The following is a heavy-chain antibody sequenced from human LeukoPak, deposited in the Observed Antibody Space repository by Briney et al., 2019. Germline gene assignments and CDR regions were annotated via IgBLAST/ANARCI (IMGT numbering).Heavy chain of an antibody. CDR1: GCTCSSYG. D-gene: IGHD1/OR15-1a*01. J-gene: IGHJ4*02. V-gene: IGHV3-30*18. Sequence: GRALRLSSAASGCTCSSYGMHWVGQAPGKGLEGVAVISYDGRNKYYADSVKGRFTISRDNSKNTLYLQMNSLRAEDTAVYYCAKDGPNKPFDYWGQGPLVTVSS. CDR3: AKDGPNKPFDY. CDR2: ISYDGRNK.